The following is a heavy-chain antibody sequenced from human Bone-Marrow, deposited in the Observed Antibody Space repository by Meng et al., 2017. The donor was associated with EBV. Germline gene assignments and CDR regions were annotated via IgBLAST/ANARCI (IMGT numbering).Heavy chain of an antibody. V-gene: IGHV2-5*02. CDR3: AHRRDYSYFDY. CDR1: GFSRSTPGVG. D-gene: IGHD2-21*01. CDR2: IYWDDDK. Sequence: ITLKESGQTLLKPTQPPPLTCTFSGFSRSTPGVGVGLIRQPPGEALEWLAVIYWDDDKRYSPSLKSRLTITKDTSKQQVVLTMTNMDPVDTATYYCAHRRDYSYFDYWGQGTLVTVSS. J-gene: IGHJ4*02.